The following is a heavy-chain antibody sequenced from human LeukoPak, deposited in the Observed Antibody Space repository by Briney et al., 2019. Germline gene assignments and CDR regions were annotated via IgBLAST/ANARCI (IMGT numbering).Heavy chain of an antibody. J-gene: IGHJ4*02. CDR2: INSGGTII. CDR1: GFTFSSNE. CDR3: ARVYYGDFDY. Sequence: GGSLRLSCAASGFTFSSNEMNWVRQAPGKGLEWVSYINSGGTIIYYADSVRGRFTISRDNAKNSLYLQMNSLRAEDTAVYYCARVYYGDFDYWGQGTLVTVSS. V-gene: IGHV3-48*03. D-gene: IGHD4-17*01.